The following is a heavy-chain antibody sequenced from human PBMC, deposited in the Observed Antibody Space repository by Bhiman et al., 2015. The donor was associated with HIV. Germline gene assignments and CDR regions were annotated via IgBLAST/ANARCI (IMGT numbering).Heavy chain of an antibody. V-gene: IGHV3-23*01. Sequence: EVQLLESGGGLVQPGGSLRLSCAASGFTFSSYAMSWVRQAPGKGLEWVSAISGSGGSTYYADSVKGRFTISRDNSKNTLYLQMNSLRAEDTAVYYCARGGPRIFGVVMRSMDVWGKGTTVTVSS. CDR1: GFTFSSYA. CDR2: ISGSGGST. D-gene: IGHD3-3*01. CDR3: ARGGPRIFGVVMRSMDV. J-gene: IGHJ6*03.